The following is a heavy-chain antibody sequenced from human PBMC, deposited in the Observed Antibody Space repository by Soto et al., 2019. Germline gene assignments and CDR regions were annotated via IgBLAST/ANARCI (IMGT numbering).Heavy chain of an antibody. D-gene: IGHD5-12*01. CDR3: ARSAKKTWLPDF. Sequence: ASVKVSCKASGFSFIDYSILWLRQAPGQSLEWLGWINAGNGNTKYSHKFQDRVTITSDTSATTTYMELRSLRSEDTAVFYCARSAKKTWLPDFWGQGTLVTVSS. CDR1: GFSFIDYS. CDR2: INAGNGNT. V-gene: IGHV1-3*01. J-gene: IGHJ1*01.